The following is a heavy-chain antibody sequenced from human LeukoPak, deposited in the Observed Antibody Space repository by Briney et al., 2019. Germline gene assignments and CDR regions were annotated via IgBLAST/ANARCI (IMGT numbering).Heavy chain of an antibody. CDR1: GYTFIGYY. CDR3: APAMGSLTGYRH. V-gene: IGHV1-2*02. CDR2: INPNSGGT. J-gene: IGHJ4*02. Sequence: GASVKVSCKASGYTFIGYYMHWVRQAPRQGLEWMGWINPNSGGTNYAQKFQGRVTMTRDTSISTAYMELSRLRSDDTAVYYCAPAMGSLTGYRHWGQGTLVTVSS. D-gene: IGHD3-9*01.